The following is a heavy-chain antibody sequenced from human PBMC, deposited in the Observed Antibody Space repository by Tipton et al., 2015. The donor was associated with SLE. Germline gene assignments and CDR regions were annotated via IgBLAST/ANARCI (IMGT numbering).Heavy chain of an antibody. Sequence: SLRLSCAASGFTFRSYTMNWVRKAQGKGMEWVSVISSGNSYIYYADSVKGRFTVSRDNAKNSLYLQMNSLGVEDTGVYYCARVVNDFGSHYSPLPYIYYYYHMHVCRIVTAFVLSS. CDR3: ARVVNDFGSHYSPLPYIYYYYHMHV. V-gene: IGHV3-21*01. CDR2: ISSGNSYI. D-gene: IGHD3-3*01. J-gene: IGHJ6*03. CDR1: GFTFRSYT.